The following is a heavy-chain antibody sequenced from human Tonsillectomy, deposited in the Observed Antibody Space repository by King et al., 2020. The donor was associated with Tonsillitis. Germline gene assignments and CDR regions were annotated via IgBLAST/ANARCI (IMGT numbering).Heavy chain of an antibody. CDR3: VRQGASRGVIDY. V-gene: IGHV5-51*01. J-gene: IGHJ4*02. CDR2: IYPGDSDT. CDR1: GFMFTTSW. D-gene: IGHD2-2*01. Sequence: QLVQSGAEVKKPGETLRISCQGFGFMFTTSWIGWVRQMPGKGLEWMGIIYPGDSDTRYNPSFQGQVSISADKSITTAFLQWSRVKASDTAIYYCVRQGASRGVIDYWGQGTLVTVSS.